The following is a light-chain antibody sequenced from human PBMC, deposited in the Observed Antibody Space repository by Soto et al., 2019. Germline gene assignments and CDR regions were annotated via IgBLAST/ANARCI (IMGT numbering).Light chain of an antibody. CDR1: SSDVGGYNY. CDR2: EII. J-gene: IGLJ1*01. CDR3: SSYAGSSNFV. V-gene: IGLV2-8*01. Sequence: QSALTQPPSASGSPGQSVTISCTGTSSDVGGYNYVSWYQQHPGKAPKLMIYEIIKRPSGVPDRFSGSKSGNTASLTVSGLQAEDEADYYCSSYAGSSNFVSGTGTKVTVL.